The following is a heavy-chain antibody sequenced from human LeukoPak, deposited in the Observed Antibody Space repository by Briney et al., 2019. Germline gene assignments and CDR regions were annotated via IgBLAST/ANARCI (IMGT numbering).Heavy chain of an antibody. J-gene: IGHJ3*01. CDR1: GFTFSVAA. CDR2: IGASGEST. D-gene: IGHD5-24*01. V-gene: IGHV3-23*01. Sequence: PGGSLRLSCAASGFTFSVAAMTWVRQAPGKGLEWVSLIGASGESTYYADSVKGRFTISRDNSKNTLSLQMNSLRVEDTAMYFCAKDIQLSTWGLGTMVIVSS. CDR3: AKDIQLST.